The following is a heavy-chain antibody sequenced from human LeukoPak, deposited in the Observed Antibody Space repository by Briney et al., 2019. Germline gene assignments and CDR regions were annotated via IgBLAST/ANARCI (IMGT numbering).Heavy chain of an antibody. CDR2: ISTSSSYT. Sequence: PGGSLRLSCAASGFTFSDYSMSWIRQAPGKGLEWVPYISTSSSYTNYADPVKGRFTISRDNAKNSLYLQMNSLRAEDTAVYYCAKDAAGPEYWGQGTLVTVSS. CDR3: AKDAAGPEY. CDR1: GFTFSDYS. D-gene: IGHD6-13*01. V-gene: IGHV3-11*05. J-gene: IGHJ4*02.